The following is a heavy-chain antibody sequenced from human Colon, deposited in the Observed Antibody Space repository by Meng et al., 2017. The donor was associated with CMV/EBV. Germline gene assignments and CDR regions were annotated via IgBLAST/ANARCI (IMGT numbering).Heavy chain of an antibody. CDR3: ARVPYSSHSGLDF. V-gene: IGHV3-74*01. J-gene: IGHJ1*01. CDR2: INSDGGMT. Sequence: SCSGSGYTFNNYWMHWVRQAPGKGLVWVARINSDGGMTSYPDAVRGRFTVSRDNRENTLYLQMNSLRADDTAVYYCARVPYSSHSGLDFWGQGTLVTVSS. CDR1: GYTFNNYW. D-gene: IGHD6-13*01.